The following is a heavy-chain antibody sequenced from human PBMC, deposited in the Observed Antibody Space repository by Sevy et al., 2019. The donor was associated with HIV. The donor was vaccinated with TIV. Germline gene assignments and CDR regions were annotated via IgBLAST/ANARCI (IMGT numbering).Heavy chain of an antibody. V-gene: IGHV3-33*01. CDR3: AGDKFLSFMVSMVRCALSFYFDY. Sequence: GGSLRLSCAASGFIFSDYGMHWVRQAPGKGLEWVAVVWFDGSYKYYTDSVKGRFTISRDNSNNMVFLQMNSLRVEDTVECYCAGDKFLSFMVSMVRCALSFYFDYWGQGILVTVSS. CDR1: GFIFSDYG. J-gene: IGHJ4*02. CDR2: VWFDGSYK. D-gene: IGHD3-10*01.